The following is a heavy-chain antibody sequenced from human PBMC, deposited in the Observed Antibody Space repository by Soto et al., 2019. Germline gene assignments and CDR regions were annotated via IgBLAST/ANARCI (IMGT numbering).Heavy chain of an antibody. Sequence: PGESLKISCKASGYSFTTYWIGWVRQMPGKGLEWMGIIYPGDSDTKYSPSLQGQVTISANKSISTAYLQWSSLKASDTAMYYCARRDSSGYYPHLNWFDPWGQGTLVTVSS. CDR1: GYSFTTYW. CDR2: IYPGDSDT. D-gene: IGHD3-22*01. V-gene: IGHV5-51*01. J-gene: IGHJ5*02. CDR3: ARRDSSGYYPHLNWFDP.